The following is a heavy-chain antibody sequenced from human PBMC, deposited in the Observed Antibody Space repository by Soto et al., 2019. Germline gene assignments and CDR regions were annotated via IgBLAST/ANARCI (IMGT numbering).Heavy chain of an antibody. V-gene: IGHV3-23*01. CDR1: GFTFSSYA. Sequence: GGSLRLSCAASGFTFSSYAMSWVRQAPGKGLEWVSAISGSGGSTYYADSVKGRFTISRDNSKNTLYLQMNSLRAEDTAVYYCAKDPITIFGVVITGDAFDIWGQGTMVTVSS. J-gene: IGHJ3*02. CDR2: ISGSGGST. CDR3: AKDPITIFGVVITGDAFDI. D-gene: IGHD3-3*01.